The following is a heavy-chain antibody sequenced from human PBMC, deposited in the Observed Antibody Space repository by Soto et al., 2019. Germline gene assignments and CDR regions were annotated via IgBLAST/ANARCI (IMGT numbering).Heavy chain of an antibody. Sequence: QVQLQESGPGLVKPSDTLSLTCAVSGYSISSNNWWGWIRQPPGKGLEWIGYIYYSGTTYYNPSLKSRVTMSVDTSKNQFSLKLTSVTAVDTAVYYCAGREIQGPIDYWGQGTLVTVSS. CDR2: IYYSGTT. V-gene: IGHV4-28*01. CDR3: AGREIQGPIDY. J-gene: IGHJ4*02. D-gene: IGHD1-26*01. CDR1: GYSISSNNW.